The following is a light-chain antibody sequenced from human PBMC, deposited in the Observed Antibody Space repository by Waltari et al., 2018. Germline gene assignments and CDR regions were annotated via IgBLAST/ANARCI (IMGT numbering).Light chain of an antibody. CDR2: DAS. J-gene: IGKJ4*01. CDR1: QSVSSH. V-gene: IGKV3-11*01. Sequence: EIVLTQSPATLSLSPGERATLSCRASQSVSSHLAWYKPKPGQAPRLLIYDASNRATGIPARFSGSGSGTDFTLTISSLEPEDFAVYYCQQRSNWPLTFGGGTKVEIK. CDR3: QQRSNWPLT.